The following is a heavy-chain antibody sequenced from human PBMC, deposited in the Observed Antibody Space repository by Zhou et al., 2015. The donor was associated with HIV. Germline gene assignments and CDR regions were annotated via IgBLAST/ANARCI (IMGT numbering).Heavy chain of an antibody. CDR2: IIPIFGTA. D-gene: IGHD6-19*01. J-gene: IGHJ4*02. Sequence: QVQLVQSGAEMKKPGSSVKVSCKASGDTFNNFGLSWVRQAPGQGLEWMGGIIPIFGTANYAQKFQGRVTITADKSTSTAYMELSSLRSDDTAVYYCAKERERGGDSGWHWGQGTLVTVSS. V-gene: IGHV1-69*06. CDR1: GDTFNNFG. CDR3: AKERERGGDSGWH.